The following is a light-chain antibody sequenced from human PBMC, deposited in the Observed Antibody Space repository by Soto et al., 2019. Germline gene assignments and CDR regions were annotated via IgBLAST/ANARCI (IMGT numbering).Light chain of an antibody. CDR1: QGISDY. CDR2: TAS. V-gene: IGKV1-39*01. J-gene: IGKJ1*01. CDR3: QQTYHFPWT. Sequence: DIRMTQSPSSLSASVGDTVTITCRASQGISDYLSWFQHKPGEAPKLLIYTASSLQGGVPLRFSGAGSRTDFSLTISGLQPEDSATYYCQQTYHFPWTFGQGTRVDIK.